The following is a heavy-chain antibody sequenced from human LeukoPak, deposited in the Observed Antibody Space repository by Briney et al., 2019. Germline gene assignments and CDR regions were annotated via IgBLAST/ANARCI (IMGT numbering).Heavy chain of an antibody. CDR3: ARTNTIFGVVTSHYYYMDV. Sequence: HGESLKISCKGSGYSFTSYWIGWVRQMPGKGLEWMGIIYPGDSDTRYSLSFQGQVTISADKSISTAYLQWSSLKASDTAMYYGARTNTIFGVVTSHYYYMDVWGKGTTVTVSS. CDR2: IYPGDSDT. V-gene: IGHV5-51*01. D-gene: IGHD3-3*01. CDR1: GYSFTSYW. J-gene: IGHJ6*03.